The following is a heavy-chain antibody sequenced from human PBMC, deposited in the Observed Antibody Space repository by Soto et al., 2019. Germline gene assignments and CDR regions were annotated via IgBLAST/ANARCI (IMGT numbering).Heavy chain of an antibody. Sequence: SETLSLTCAFSGVSIMGSNWWRWVRQAPGKGLEWIGEIFHSGSTNYNPSLKSRLTISVDQSRNQFSLSLSSVTVADTAVYYCARRPIVAAADEDYWGPGALVTVSS. D-gene: IGHD2-2*01. CDR3: ARRPIVAAADEDY. CDR1: GVSIMGSNW. V-gene: IGHV4-4*02. CDR2: IFHSGST. J-gene: IGHJ4*02.